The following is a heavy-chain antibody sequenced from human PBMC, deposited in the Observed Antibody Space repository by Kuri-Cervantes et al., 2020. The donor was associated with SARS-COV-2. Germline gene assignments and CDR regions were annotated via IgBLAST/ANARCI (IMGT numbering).Heavy chain of an antibody. CDR3: ARDSSTQQLPAEYFQH. D-gene: IGHD6-13*01. CDR2: ISSSSSYI. V-gene: IGHV3-21*01. J-gene: IGHJ1*01. Sequence: GGSLRLSCAASGFTFSSYSMNWVRQAPGKGLEWVSSISSSSSYIYYADSVKGRFTISRDNAKNTLYLQMNSLRAEDTAVYYCARDSSTQQLPAEYFQHLGQGTLVTVSS. CDR1: GFTFSSYS.